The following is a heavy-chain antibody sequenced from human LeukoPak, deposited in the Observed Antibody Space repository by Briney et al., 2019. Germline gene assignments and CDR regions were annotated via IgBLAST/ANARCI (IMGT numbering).Heavy chain of an antibody. J-gene: IGHJ4*02. D-gene: IGHD6-19*01. CDR1: GYTFTGYY. Sequence: ASVKASCKASGYTFTGYYMHWVRQATGQGLEWMGWINPNSGGTNYAQKFQGRVTMTRDTSISTAYMELSRLRSEDTAVYYCARDLQPYSSGWYGFDYWGQGTLVTVSS. V-gene: IGHV1-2*02. CDR2: INPNSGGT. CDR3: ARDLQPYSSGWYGFDY.